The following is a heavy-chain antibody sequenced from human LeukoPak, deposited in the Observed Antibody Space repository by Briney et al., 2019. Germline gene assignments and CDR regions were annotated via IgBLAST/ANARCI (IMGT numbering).Heavy chain of an antibody. CDR1: GYTFTSYG. J-gene: IGHJ4*02. CDR2: ISAYNGNT. D-gene: IGHD2-2*01. Sequence: GASVKVSCKASGYTFTSYGISWVRQAPGQGLEWMGWISAYNGNTNYAQKLQGRVTMTTDTSTSTAYMELRSLRSDDTAVYYCARAELYCSSTSCYLLRFDYWGQGTLVTVSS. CDR3: ARAELYCSSTSCYLLRFDY. V-gene: IGHV1-18*01.